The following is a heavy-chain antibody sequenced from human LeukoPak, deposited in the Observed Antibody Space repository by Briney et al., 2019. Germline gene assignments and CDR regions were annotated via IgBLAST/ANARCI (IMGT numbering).Heavy chain of an antibody. CDR2: IYYSGST. D-gene: IGHD3-10*01. J-gene: IGHJ2*01. V-gene: IGHV4-31*03. CDR3: ASHGSGSYYRYFEL. Sequence: PSETLSLTCTVSGGSISSGGYYWSWIRQHPGKGLEWIGYIYYSGSTYYNPSLKSRVTISEDTSKNQFSLKLSSVTAADTAVYYCASHGSGSYYRYFELWGRGTLVTVSS. CDR1: GGSISSGGYY.